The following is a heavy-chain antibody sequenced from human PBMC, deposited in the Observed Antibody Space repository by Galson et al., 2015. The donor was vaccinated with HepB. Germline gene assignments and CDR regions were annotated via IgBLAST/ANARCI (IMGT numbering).Heavy chain of an antibody. J-gene: IGHJ3*02. V-gene: IGHV3-30*18. CDR3: AKATDYYDSSGYYEGGAFDI. CDR1: GFTFSSYG. CDR2: ISYDGSNK. Sequence: SLRLSCAASGFTFSSYGMHWVRQAPGKGLEWVAVISYDGSNKYYADSVKGRFTISRDNSKNTLYLQMNSLRAEDTAVYYCAKATDYYDSSGYYEGGAFDIWGQGTMVTVSS. D-gene: IGHD3-22*01.